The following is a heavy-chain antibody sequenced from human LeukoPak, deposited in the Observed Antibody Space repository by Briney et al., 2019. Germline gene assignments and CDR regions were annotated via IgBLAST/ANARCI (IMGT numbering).Heavy chain of an antibody. Sequence: GGSLRLSCAASGFTFSSYGMHWVRQAPGKGLEWVAVIWYDGSNKYHADSVKGRFTISRDNSKNTLYLQMNSLRAEDTAVYYCARDLGSAYYYSFDYWGQGTLVTVSS. CDR3: ARDLGSAYYYSFDY. J-gene: IGHJ4*02. CDR1: GFTFSSYG. CDR2: IWYDGSNK. D-gene: IGHD3-22*01. V-gene: IGHV3-33*01.